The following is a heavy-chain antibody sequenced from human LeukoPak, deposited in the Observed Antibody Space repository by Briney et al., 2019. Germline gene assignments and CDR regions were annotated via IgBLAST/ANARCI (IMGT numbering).Heavy chain of an antibody. J-gene: IGHJ3*02. D-gene: IGHD2-2*02. Sequence: SETLSLTCTVSGGSISSHYWSWIRQPPGKGLEWIGYIYYSGSTNYNPSLKSRVTISVDTSKNQFSLKLSSVTAADTAVYYCARDVGLHCSSTSCYMKIGALDIWGQGTMVTVSS. V-gene: IGHV4-59*11. CDR2: IYYSGST. CDR3: ARDVGLHCSSTSCYMKIGALDI. CDR1: GGSISSHY.